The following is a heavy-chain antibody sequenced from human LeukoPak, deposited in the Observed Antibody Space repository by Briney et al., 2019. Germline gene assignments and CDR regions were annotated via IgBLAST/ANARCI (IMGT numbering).Heavy chain of an antibody. CDR1: GFTFSSYG. V-gene: IGHV3-30*18. D-gene: IGHD3-16*01. J-gene: IGHJ4*02. CDR3: TKVLRGEFDY. Sequence: PGGSLRLSCAASGFTFSSYGMHWVRQAPGKGLEWVAVISYDGSNKYYADSVKGRFTISRDNSKNTLYLQMNSLRAEDTAVYYCTKVLRGEFDYWGQGTLVTVSS. CDR2: ISYDGSNK.